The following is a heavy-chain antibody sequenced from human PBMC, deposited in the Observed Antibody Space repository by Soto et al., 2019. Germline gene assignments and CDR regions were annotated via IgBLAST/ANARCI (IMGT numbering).Heavy chain of an antibody. CDR1: GFTFSSYA. Sequence: EVQLLESGGGLVQPGGSLRLSCAASGFTFSSYAMSWFRQAPGKGREWVLAMSGSGGGTYYAESVKGRFTLSRDNSKNTLYLQMNSLGADATAVYYCAVPLRNWGQGPLVTVSS. D-gene: IGHD3-16*01. CDR2: MSGSGGGT. J-gene: IGHJ4*02. CDR3: AVPLRN. V-gene: IGHV3-23*01.